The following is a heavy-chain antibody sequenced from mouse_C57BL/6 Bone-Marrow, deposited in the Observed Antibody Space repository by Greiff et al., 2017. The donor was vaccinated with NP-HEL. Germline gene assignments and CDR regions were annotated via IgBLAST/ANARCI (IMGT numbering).Heavy chain of an antibody. CDR2: SRNKANDYTT. J-gene: IGHJ1*03. D-gene: IGHD1-1*01. V-gene: IGHV7-1*01. CDR3: ARDAGDLLREWYFDV. CDR1: GFTFSDFY. Sequence: EVKLVESGGGLVQSGRSLRLSCATSGFTFSDFYMEWVRQAPGKGLEWIAASRNKANDYTTEYSASVKGRFIVSRDTSQSILYLQMNALRAEDTAIYYCARDAGDLLREWYFDVGGTGTTVTVSS.